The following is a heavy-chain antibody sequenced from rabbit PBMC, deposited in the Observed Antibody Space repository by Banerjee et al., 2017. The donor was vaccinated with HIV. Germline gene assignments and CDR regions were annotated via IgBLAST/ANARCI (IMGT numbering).Heavy chain of an antibody. D-gene: IGHD6-1*01. CDR3: ARGIRSAGYAYTTYNL. Sequence: QSLEESGGGLVKPGASLTLTCKASGFSVSSGYDMCWVRQAPGKGLELIACIVTGSSGSTWYASWVNGRFTISRSTSLNTVDLKMTSLTAADTATYFCARGIRSAGYAYTTYNLWGPGTLVTVS. CDR1: GFSVSSGYD. CDR2: IVTGSSGST. J-gene: IGHJ4*01. V-gene: IGHV1S43*01.